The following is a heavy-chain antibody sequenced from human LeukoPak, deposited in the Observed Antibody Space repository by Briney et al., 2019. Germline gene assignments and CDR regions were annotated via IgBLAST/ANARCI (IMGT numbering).Heavy chain of an antibody. CDR1: GGSINSYY. D-gene: IGHD4-17*01. CDR2: IYYSGST. CDR3: ARVRDGDYGFDY. V-gene: IGHV4-59*01. Sequence: ASETLSLTCTVSGGSINSYYWSWIRQPPGKGLEWIGYIYYSGSTNYNPSLKSRVTISIDTSKNLFSLKLNSVTAADTAVYYCARVRDGDYGFDYWGQGTLITVSS. J-gene: IGHJ4*02.